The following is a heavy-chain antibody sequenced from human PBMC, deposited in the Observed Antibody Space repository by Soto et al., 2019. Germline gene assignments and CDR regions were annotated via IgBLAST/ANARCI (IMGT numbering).Heavy chain of an antibody. CDR3: ARGHGRFAP. V-gene: IGHV4-34*02. CDR2: INHYGST. CDR1: GVSFTGYY. Sequence: QVQLQQWGAGLLKPSESLSLTCGVSGVSFTGYYWTWIRQAPGKGLEWIGEINHYGSTNYNPSLKGRVTISLDTSKNQFSLRLASLSAADAAVYYCARGHGRFAPWGQGTLVTVSS. D-gene: IGHD3-3*01. J-gene: IGHJ5*02.